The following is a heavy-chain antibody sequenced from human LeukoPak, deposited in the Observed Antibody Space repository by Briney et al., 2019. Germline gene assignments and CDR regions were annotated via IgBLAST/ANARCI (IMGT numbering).Heavy chain of an antibody. CDR2: INPNSGGT. CDR3: ARGYSYGSNWFDP. Sequence: ASVKVSCKASGYTFTGYYMHCVRQAPGQGLEWMGWINPNSGGTNYAQKFQGRVTMTRDTSISTAYMELSRLRSDDTAVYYCARGYSYGSNWFDPWGQGTLVTVSS. V-gene: IGHV1-2*02. CDR1: GYTFTGYY. J-gene: IGHJ5*02. D-gene: IGHD5-18*01.